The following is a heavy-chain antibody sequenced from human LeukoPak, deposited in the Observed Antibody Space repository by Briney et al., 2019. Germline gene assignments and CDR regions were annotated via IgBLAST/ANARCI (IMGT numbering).Heavy chain of an antibody. D-gene: IGHD3-3*01. V-gene: IGHV3-7*01. CDR1: GFTFSSYA. Sequence: PGGSLRPSCAASGFTFSSYAMSWVRQAPGKGLEWVASIKHDGSEKYYVDSVRGRFTISRDNTKNSLYLQMSSLRAEDTAVYYCATDRGWRTSGYYLYYFEYWGQGTLVTFSS. CDR3: ATDRGWRTSGYYLYYFEY. J-gene: IGHJ4*02. CDR2: IKHDGSEK.